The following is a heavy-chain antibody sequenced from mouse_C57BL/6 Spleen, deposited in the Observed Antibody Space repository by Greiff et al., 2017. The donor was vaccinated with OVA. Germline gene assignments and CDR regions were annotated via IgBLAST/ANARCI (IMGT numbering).Heavy chain of an antibody. CDR1: GYTFTDYN. CDR3: ARGQLWYFDV. V-gene: IGHV1-18*01. CDR2: INPNNGGT. J-gene: IGHJ1*03. Sequence: VQLQQSGPELVKPGASVEIPCKASGYTFTDYNMDWVKQSHGKSLEWIGDINPNNGGTIYNQKFKGKATLTVDKSSSTAYMELRSLTSEDTAVYYCARGQLWYFDVWGTGTTVTVSS. D-gene: IGHD4-1*02.